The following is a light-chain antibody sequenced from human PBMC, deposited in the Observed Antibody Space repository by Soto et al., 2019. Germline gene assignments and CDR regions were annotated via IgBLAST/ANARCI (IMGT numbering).Light chain of an antibody. V-gene: IGKV3-15*01. CDR1: QSVSNN. J-gene: IGKJ1*01. CDR3: QQYSNWPRT. Sequence: EVVLTQSPGTLSLCPGERATLSCRASQSVSNNYLAWYQQKPGQAPRLLIYGASTRATGIPARFSGSGSGTEFTLTISSLRSEDFAVYYCQQYSNWPRTFGQGTKVDI. CDR2: GAS.